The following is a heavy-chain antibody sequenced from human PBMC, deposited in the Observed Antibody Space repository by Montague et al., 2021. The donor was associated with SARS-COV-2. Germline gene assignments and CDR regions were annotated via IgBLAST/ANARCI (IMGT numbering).Heavy chain of an antibody. V-gene: IGHV6-1*01. Sequence: SNDYAVSVRGRVAINPDTSKKQFSLQLNSVTPEDTAIYYCTSGREGNYNVMDVWGQGTTVTVSS. CDR3: TSGREGNYNVMDV. D-gene: IGHD1-1*01. J-gene: IGHJ6*02. CDR2: SN.